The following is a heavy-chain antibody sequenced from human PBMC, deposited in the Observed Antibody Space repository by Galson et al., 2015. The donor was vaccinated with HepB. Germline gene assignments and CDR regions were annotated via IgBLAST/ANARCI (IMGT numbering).Heavy chain of an antibody. CDR3: ARGGYSGYDYRSSDLDY. D-gene: IGHD5-12*01. CDR1: GYTFTSYA. V-gene: IGHV7-4-1*02. Sequence: SVKVSCKASGYTFTSYAMNGVRQAPGQGLEWMGWINTNTGNPTYAQSFTGRFVFPLDTSVSTAYLQISSLKAEDTAVYYCARGGYSGYDYRSSDLDYWGQGTLVTVSS. J-gene: IGHJ4*02. CDR2: INTNTGNP.